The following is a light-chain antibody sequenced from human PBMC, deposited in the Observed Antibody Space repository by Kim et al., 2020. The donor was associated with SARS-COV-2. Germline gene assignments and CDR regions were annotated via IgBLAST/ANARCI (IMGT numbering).Light chain of an antibody. CDR3: SSRDSSGNQRI. CDR1: CLRTYS. J-gene: IGLJ2*01. CDR2: GEN. V-gene: IGLV3-19*01. Sequence: SSELTQDPAVSVALGQTVRITCQGDCLRTYSAGWYQQKPGQAPVIVISGENKRPSGIPDRFSGSNSGNTASLTITGDQAEDEAAYYCSSRDSSGNQRIFGGGTQLTVL.